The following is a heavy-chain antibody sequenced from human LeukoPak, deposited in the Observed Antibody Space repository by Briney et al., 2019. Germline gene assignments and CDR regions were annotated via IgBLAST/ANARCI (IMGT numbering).Heavy chain of an antibody. Sequence: KPSETLSLTCAVYGGSFSGYYWSWIRQPPGKGLEWIGEINHSGSTNYNPSLKSRVTISVDTSKNQFSLKLSSVTAADTAVYYCARGAVPFDYWGQGTLVTVSS. CDR1: GGSFSGYY. J-gene: IGHJ4*02. V-gene: IGHV4-34*01. CDR2: INHSGST. CDR3: ARGAVPFDY. D-gene: IGHD2-2*01.